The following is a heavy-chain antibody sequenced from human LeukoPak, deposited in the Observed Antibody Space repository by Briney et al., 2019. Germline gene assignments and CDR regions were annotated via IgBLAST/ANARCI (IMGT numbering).Heavy chain of an antibody. Sequence: GGSLRLSCAASGFTFSSYAMSWVRQAPGKGLKWVSAISGSGGSTYYADSVKGRFTISRDNSKNTLYLQMNSLRAEDTAVYYCAKAFIGRELQSFDYWGQGTLATVSS. CDR2: ISGSGGST. CDR1: GFTFSSYA. J-gene: IGHJ4*02. D-gene: IGHD1-26*01. V-gene: IGHV3-23*01. CDR3: AKAFIGRELQSFDY.